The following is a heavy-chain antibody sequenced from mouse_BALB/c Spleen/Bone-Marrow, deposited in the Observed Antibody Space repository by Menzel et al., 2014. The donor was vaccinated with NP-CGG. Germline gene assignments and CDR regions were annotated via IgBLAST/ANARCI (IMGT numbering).Heavy chain of an antibody. CDR2: IRNKANGYTT. CDR1: GFTFTDYY. D-gene: IGHD2-3*01. V-gene: IGHV7-3*02. Sequence: EVKLVESGGGLVQPGGSLRLSCATSGFTFTDYYMNWVRQPPGKALEWLGFIRNKANGYTTEYSASVKGRFTISRDISQSILYLQTNTLRAEDSATYYCARDMGGLLFDYWGQGTTLTVSS. J-gene: IGHJ2*01. CDR3: ARDMGGLLFDY.